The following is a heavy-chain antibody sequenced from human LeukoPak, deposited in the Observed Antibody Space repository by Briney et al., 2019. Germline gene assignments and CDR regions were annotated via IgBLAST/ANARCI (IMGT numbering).Heavy chain of an antibody. Sequence: SETLSLTCTVSGGSITSYYWSWIRQPPGKGLEWIGYIYYTGSTNYNPSLKSRVTISVDTSKNQFSLRLSSVTAADTAVYYCARVTYGLGFNFDYWGQGALVTVSS. CDR3: ARVTYGLGFNFDY. CDR1: GGSITSYY. CDR2: IYYTGST. D-gene: IGHD3-10*01. V-gene: IGHV4-59*01. J-gene: IGHJ4*02.